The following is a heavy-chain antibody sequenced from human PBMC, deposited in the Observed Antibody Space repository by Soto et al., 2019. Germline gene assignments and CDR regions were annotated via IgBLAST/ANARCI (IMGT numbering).Heavy chain of an antibody. Sequence: PSETLSLTCTVSGGSISSYYWSWIRQPPGKGLEWIGYIYYSGSTNYNPSLKSRVTISVDTSKNQFSLKLSSVTAADTAVYYCASHHPDDYIWHYFDYWGQGTLVTVSS. V-gene: IGHV4-59*08. CDR3: ASHHPDDYIWHYFDY. D-gene: IGHD3-16*01. CDR2: IYYSGST. J-gene: IGHJ4*02. CDR1: GGSISSYY.